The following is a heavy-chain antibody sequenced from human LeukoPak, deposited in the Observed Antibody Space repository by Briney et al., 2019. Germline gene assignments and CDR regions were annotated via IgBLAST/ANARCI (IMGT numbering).Heavy chain of an antibody. D-gene: IGHD2-2*01. CDR3: ASGPRYCRSNICYEDY. V-gene: IGHV3-7*03. CDR1: GFTFSSYW. CDR2: IKEDGSQK. J-gene: IGHJ4*02. Sequence: GGSLRLSCGASGFTFSSYWMSWVRQAPGKGPEWVANIKEDGSQKYYVDSVKGRFTISRDNAKNSLYLQMDSLGAEDTAVYYCASGPRYCRSNICYEDYWGQGTLVTVSS.